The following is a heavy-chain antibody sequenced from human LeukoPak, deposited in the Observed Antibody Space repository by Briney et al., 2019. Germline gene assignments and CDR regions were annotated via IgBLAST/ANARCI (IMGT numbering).Heavy chain of an antibody. CDR3: ARRSDPTAWSGAFDV. CDR1: GYNFPTHW. Sequence: GESLKFSCKGSGYNFPTHWIGWVRQMPGKGLEWLGVIYPGDSETKYSPSFEGQMIISADKSISSAYLQWNNLKASDTAIYYCARRSDPTAWSGAFDVWGQGTMVTASS. CDR2: IYPGDSET. V-gene: IGHV5-51*01. J-gene: IGHJ3*01. D-gene: IGHD2-21*02.